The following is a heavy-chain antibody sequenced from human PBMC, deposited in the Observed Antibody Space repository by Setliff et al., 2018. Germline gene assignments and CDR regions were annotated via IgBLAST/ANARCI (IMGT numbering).Heavy chain of an antibody. CDR2: ISPYNGVT. CDR1: GHLFSSYG. CDR3: AISTLSLCLGDTCPNAFDI. Sequence: ASVKVSCKAAGHLFSSYGISWVRQAPGKGLEWMGWISPYNGVTNYEKRFQGRVTMTTDTSASAAYMELRNLKSDDTAVYFCAISTLSLCLGDTCPNAFDIWGQGTLVTVSS. J-gene: IGHJ3*02. D-gene: IGHD2-2*01. V-gene: IGHV1-18*01.